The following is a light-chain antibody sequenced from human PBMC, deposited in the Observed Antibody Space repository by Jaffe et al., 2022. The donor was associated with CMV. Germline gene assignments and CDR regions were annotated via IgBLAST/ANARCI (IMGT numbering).Light chain of an antibody. CDR3: QQYDTPPIT. Sequence: EIVLTQSPGTLSLSPGDRATVSCRASQSVSSSYFAWYQQKPGQAPRLLIYGTSTRATGIPDRFSGSGSGTDFTLTINRLEPEDFAVYSCQQYDTPPITFGQGTRLEIK. CDR1: QSVSSSY. V-gene: IGKV3-20*01. CDR2: GTS. J-gene: IGKJ5*01.